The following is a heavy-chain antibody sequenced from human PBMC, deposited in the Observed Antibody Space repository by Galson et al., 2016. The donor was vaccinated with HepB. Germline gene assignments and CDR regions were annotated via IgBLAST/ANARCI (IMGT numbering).Heavy chain of an antibody. J-gene: IGHJ4*02. V-gene: IGHV3-21*04. CDR3: AKIPGGDWEFDY. CDR2: ISTSSSPI. Sequence: SLSLSGSASAFTSNRYWVSWIRQAPGKGLAWVSYISTSSSPISYRDSVKGRFTISRDNTKNSLYLQLSSLRAEDTAIYYCAKIPGGDWEFDYWGQGTLVTVSS. D-gene: IGHD2-21*02. CDR1: AFTSNRYW.